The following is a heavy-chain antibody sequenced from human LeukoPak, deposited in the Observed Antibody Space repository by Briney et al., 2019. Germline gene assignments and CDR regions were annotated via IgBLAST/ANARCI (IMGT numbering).Heavy chain of an antibody. CDR2: INPSGGST. Sequence: ASVKVSCKASGYTFTSYYIHWVRQAPGQGLEWMGIINPSGGSTSYAQKFQGRVTMTRDTSTSTVYMELSSLRSEDTAVYYCAPARGPGEMEYWGQGTLVTVSS. D-gene: IGHD5-24*01. J-gene: IGHJ4*02. V-gene: IGHV1-46*01. CDR3: APARGPGEMEY. CDR1: GYTFTSYY.